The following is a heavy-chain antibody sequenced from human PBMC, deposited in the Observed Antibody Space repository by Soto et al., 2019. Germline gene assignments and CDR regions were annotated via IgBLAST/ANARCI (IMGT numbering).Heavy chain of an antibody. Sequence: ASVEVSCRASGYSFSSVGISCVRQAPGQGLEWMGWIGPYKGNTYYAQRLQGRVTLTTDTSTSTAYMELKSLRSDDTAVYYCARDLDASGHYYTDYWGQGPLVTASS. CDR2: IGPYKGNT. J-gene: IGHJ4*02. CDR1: GYSFSSVG. D-gene: IGHD3-10*01. CDR3: ARDLDASGHYYTDY. V-gene: IGHV1-18*01.